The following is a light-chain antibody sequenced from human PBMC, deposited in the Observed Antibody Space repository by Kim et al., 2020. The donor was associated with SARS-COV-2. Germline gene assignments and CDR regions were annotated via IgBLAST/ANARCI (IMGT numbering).Light chain of an antibody. CDR1: QTVFTW. J-gene: IGKJ1*01. Sequence: IQMTQSPSTLSASVGDRVTITCRVSQTVFTWLAWYQQRPGKAPNLLISDATTLESGVPSRFSGSGSGTEFTLTISSLQPDDFAIYYCQQYNFDFGTFVQGTKVDIK. CDR2: DAT. CDR3: QQYNFDFGT. V-gene: IGKV1-5*03.